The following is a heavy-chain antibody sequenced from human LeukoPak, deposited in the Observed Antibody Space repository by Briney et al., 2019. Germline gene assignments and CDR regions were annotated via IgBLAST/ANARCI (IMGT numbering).Heavy chain of an antibody. V-gene: IGHV3-48*03. CDR3: ATGILGYSSNWVLDS. CDR2: ISAGASVT. Sequence: GGSLRLSCAASGFTFSNYEMNWVRQAPGKGLEWVSYISAGASVTYDADSVKGRFSISRDNAKNSLYLQMNSLRADDTAVYYCATGILGYSSNWVLDSWGQGTPVTVSS. CDR1: GFTFSNYE. J-gene: IGHJ5*01. D-gene: IGHD6-19*01.